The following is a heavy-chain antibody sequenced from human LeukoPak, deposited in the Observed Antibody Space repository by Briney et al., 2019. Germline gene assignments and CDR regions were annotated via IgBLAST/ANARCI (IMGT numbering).Heavy chain of an antibody. J-gene: IGHJ4*02. CDR3: AKASQYYDSSGYYFDY. CDR2: ISGSGGST. V-gene: IGHV3-23*01. D-gene: IGHD3-22*01. CDR1: GFTFSSYA. Sequence: PGGSLRLSCAASGFTFSSYAMSWVRQAPGKGLEWVSAISGSGGSTYYADSVKGRFTISRDNSKNTLCLQMNSLRAEDTAVYYCAKASQYYDSSGYYFDYWGQGTLVTVSS.